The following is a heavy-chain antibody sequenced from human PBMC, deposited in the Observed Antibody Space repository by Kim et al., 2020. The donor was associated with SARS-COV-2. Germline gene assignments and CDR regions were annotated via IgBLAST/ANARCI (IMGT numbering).Heavy chain of an antibody. CDR2: INGGDGST. CDR1: GFTFSDYA. Sequence: GGSLRLSCAASGFTFSDYAMSWVRQAPGKGLEWVSSINGGDGSTYYADSVKGRFTISRDNSKNTLYLQMNSLRAEDTAVYYCAKGLGTYQYYFDYWGQGALVTVSS. CDR3: AKGLGTYQYYFDY. D-gene: IGHD1-26*01. V-gene: IGHV3-23*01. J-gene: IGHJ4*02.